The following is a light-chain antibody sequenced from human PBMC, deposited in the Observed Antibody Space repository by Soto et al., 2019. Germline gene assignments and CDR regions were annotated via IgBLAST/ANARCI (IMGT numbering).Light chain of an antibody. CDR2: DAS. J-gene: IGKJ2*01. CDR1: QSVSNY. CDR3: QQHSNWPPLYT. Sequence: IVLTQSPATLSLSPGERATLSCRASQSVSNYLAWYQQKPGQAPRLLIYDASNRATGIPARFSGSGSGTDFPLTISSLEPEDFAVYYCQQHSNWPPLYTFGQGTKLEIK. V-gene: IGKV3-11*01.